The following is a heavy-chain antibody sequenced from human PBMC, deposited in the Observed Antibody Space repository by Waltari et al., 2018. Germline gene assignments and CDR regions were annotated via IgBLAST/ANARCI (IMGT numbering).Heavy chain of an antibody. CDR1: GYTFTSYD. CDR2: MNPNSGNT. J-gene: IGHJ5*02. CDR3: ARSIVLMGGTNWFDP. V-gene: IGHV1-8*01. Sequence: QVRLVQSGAEVKKPGASVKVSCKASGYTFTSYDINWVRQATGQGLEWMGGMNPNSGNTGYAQKFQGRVTMTRNTSISTAYMELSSLRSEDTAVYYCARSIVLMGGTNWFDPWGQGTLVTVSS. D-gene: IGHD2-8*01.